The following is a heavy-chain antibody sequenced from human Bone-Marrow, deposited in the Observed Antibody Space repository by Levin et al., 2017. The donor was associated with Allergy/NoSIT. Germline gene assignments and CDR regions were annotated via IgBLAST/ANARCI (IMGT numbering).Heavy chain of an antibody. D-gene: IGHD3/OR15-3a*01. CDR3: AKVRRGLDAFDI. V-gene: IGHV3-23*01. Sequence: GESLKISCAASGFVFSSSAMSWVRQAPGKGLEWVSSISGSDDSTYYTDSVKGRLTISRDNSKNTIYLQMNNLRADDTAVYYCAKVRRGLDAFDIWGQGTMVTVSS. CDR2: ISGSDDST. J-gene: IGHJ3*02. CDR1: GFVFSSSA.